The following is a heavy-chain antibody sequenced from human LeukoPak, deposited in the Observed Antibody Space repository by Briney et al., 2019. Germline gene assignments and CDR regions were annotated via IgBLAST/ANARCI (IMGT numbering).Heavy chain of an antibody. V-gene: IGHV4-34*01. CDR3: ARVYREPLIDY. D-gene: IGHD1-26*01. Sequence: PSETLSLTCAVYGGSFSGYYWSWIRQPPGKGLEWIGEINHSGSTNYNPSLKSRVTISVDTSKNQFSLKLSSVTAADTAVYYCARVYREPLIDYWGQGTLVTVSS. J-gene: IGHJ4*02. CDR1: GGSFSGYY. CDR2: INHSGST.